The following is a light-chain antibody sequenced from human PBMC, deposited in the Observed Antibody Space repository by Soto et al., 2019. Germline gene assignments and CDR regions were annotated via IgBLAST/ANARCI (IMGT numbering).Light chain of an antibody. J-gene: IGKJ1*01. CDR3: QNYNSYSEA. Sequence: DIQMHQSPSSVSASVGDRVTITRRASQGIRKWLAWYQQKPGKAPRLLIYDASTLERGVPSRFSGTGSGTEFTLAISSLQPDEFATYYCQNYNSYSEAVGKGTKVDIK. V-gene: IGKV1-5*01. CDR1: QGIRKW. CDR2: DAS.